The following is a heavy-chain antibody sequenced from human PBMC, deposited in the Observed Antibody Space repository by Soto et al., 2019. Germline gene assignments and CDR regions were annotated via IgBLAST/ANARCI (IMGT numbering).Heavy chain of an antibody. CDR1: GASISSYY. D-gene: IGHD6-19*01. J-gene: IGHJ4*02. V-gene: IGHV4-4*08. CDR3: TRIAVSGPFTGFDN. Sequence: SETLSLTCAVSGASISSYYWSWIRQPPGKGLEWIGYIYDSGRTNYNPSLKSRVTVSVDTSKNQFSLKLSSVTAADTAVYYCTRIAVSGPFTGFDNWGRGTLVTVSS. CDR2: IYDSGRT.